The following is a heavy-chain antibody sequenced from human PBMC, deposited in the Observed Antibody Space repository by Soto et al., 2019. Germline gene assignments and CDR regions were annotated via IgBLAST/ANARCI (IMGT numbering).Heavy chain of an antibody. CDR3: ARGSSYSGSYRGGYYYGMDV. CDR1: GGTFSSYA. Sequence: QVQLVQSGAEVKKPGSSVKVSCKASGGTFSSYAISWVRQAPVQGLEWMGGIIPIFGTANYAQKFQGSVTITADESTSTAYMELSSLRSEDTAVYYCARGSSYSGSYRGGYYYGMDVWGQGTTVTVSS. D-gene: IGHD1-26*01. J-gene: IGHJ6*02. V-gene: IGHV1-69*01. CDR2: IIPIFGTA.